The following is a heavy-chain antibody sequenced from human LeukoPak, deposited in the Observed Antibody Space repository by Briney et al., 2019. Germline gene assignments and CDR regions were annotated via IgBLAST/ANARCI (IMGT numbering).Heavy chain of an antibody. CDR3: ARLGPMLRGGAPFDY. CDR2: IYPGDSET. J-gene: IGHJ4*02. Sequence: GESLKCSCKGSGYRFNSSWIGWVRQMPGKGLEWMGIIYPGDSETRYSPSFQGQVTISADKSISAAYLQWSSLKASDTAMYYCARLGPMLRGGAPFDYWGQGTLVTVSS. D-gene: IGHD3-10*01. V-gene: IGHV5-51*01. CDR1: GYRFNSSW.